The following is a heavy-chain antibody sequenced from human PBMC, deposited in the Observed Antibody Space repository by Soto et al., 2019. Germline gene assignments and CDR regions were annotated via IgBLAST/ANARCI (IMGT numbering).Heavy chain of an antibody. CDR2: IYYSGST. D-gene: IGHD2-2*01. CDR1: GGSVSSGSYY. CDR3: ARALPATDYYYYGMDV. Sequence: SETLSLTCTVSGGSVSSGSYYWSWIRQPPGKGLEWIGYIYYSGSTNYNPSLKSRVTISVDTSKNQFSLKLSSVTAADTAVYYCARALPATDYYYYGMDVWGQGTTVTVSS. J-gene: IGHJ6*02. V-gene: IGHV4-61*01.